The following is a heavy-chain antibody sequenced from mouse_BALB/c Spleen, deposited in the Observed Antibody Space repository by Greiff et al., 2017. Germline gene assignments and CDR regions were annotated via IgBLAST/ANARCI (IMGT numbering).Heavy chain of an antibody. CDR2: ISYSGST. D-gene: IGHD5-1*01. J-gene: IGHJ3*01. Sequence: EVKLVESGPGLVKPSQSLSLTCTVTGYSITSDYAWNWLRQLPGNKLEWMGYISYSGSTSYNPSLKSRISITRDTSKNQFFLQLNSVTTEDTATYYWARGGYEVPTWFAYWGQGTLVTVSA. V-gene: IGHV3-2*02. CDR1: GYSITSDYA. CDR3: ARGGYEVPTWFAY.